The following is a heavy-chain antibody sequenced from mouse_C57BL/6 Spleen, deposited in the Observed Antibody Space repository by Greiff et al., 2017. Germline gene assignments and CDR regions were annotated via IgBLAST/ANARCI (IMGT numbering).Heavy chain of an antibody. D-gene: IGHD2-1*01. CDR3: APLQGYFDY. J-gene: IGHJ2*01. V-gene: IGHV1-82*01. Sequence: LQQSGPELVKPGASVKISCKASGYAFSSSWMNWVKQRPGQGLEWIGRIYPGDGDTNYNGKFKGKATLTADKSSSTAYMQLSSLTSEDSAVYFCAPLQGYFDYWGQGTTLTVSS. CDR2: IYPGDGDT. CDR1: GYAFSSSW.